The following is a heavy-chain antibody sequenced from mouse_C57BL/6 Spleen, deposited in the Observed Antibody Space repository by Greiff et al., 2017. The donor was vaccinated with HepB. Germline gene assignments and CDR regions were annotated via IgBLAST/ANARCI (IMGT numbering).Heavy chain of an antibody. CDR3: TRDRIYYYGSSLAWFAY. J-gene: IGHJ3*01. Sequence: EVMLVESGEGLVKPGGSLKLSCAASGFTFSSYAMSWVRQTPEKRLEWVAYISSGGDYIYYADTVKGRFTISRDNARNTLYLQMSSLKSEDTAMYYCTRDRIYYYGSSLAWFAYWGQGTLVTVSA. V-gene: IGHV5-9-1*02. CDR2: ISSGGDYI. CDR1: GFTFSSYA. D-gene: IGHD1-1*01.